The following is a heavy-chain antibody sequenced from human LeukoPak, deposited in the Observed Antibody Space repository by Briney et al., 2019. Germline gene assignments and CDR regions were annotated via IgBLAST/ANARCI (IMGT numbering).Heavy chain of an antibody. CDR2: ISYDGSNK. Sequence: PGGSLRLSCAASGFTFSSYAMHWVRQAPGKGLEWVAVISYDGSNKYYADSVKGRFTISRDNSKNTLYLQMNSLRAEDTAVYYCAREYCSSTSCHRQGMDVWGKGTTVTVSS. CDR3: AREYCSSTSCHRQGMDV. CDR1: GFTFSSYA. J-gene: IGHJ6*04. V-gene: IGHV3-30-3*01. D-gene: IGHD2-2*01.